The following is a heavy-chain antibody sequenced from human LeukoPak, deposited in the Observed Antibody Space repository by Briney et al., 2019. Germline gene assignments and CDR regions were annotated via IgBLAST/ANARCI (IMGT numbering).Heavy chain of an antibody. CDR3: ARGQWPIAARRGGNYYYYYMDV. CDR2: INHSGST. J-gene: IGHJ6*03. V-gene: IGHV4-34*01. CDR1: GGSFSGYY. Sequence: PSETLSLTCAVYGGSFSGYYWSWIRQPPGKGLEWIGEINHSGSTNYNPSLKSRVTISVDTSKNQFSLKLSSVTAADTAVYYCARGQWPIAARRGGNYYYYYMDVWGKGTTVTVSS. D-gene: IGHD6-6*01.